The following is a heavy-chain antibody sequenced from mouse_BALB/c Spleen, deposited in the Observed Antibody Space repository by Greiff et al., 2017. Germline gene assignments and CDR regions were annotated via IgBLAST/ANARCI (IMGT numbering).Heavy chain of an antibody. Sequence: DVQLVESGPGLVKPSQSLSLTCSVTGYSITSGYYCNWIRQYPGNKLEWMGYISYDGSNNYNPSLKNRISFTRDTSKNQFFLKLNSVTTEDTATYYCARDVGYYGSSGDYWGQGTTLTVSS. CDR3: ARDVGYYGSSGDY. J-gene: IGHJ2*01. V-gene: IGHV3-6*02. CDR1: GYSITSGYY. D-gene: IGHD1-1*01. CDR2: ISYDGSN.